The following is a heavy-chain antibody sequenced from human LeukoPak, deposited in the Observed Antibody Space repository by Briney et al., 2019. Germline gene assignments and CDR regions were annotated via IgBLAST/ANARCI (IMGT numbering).Heavy chain of an antibody. CDR3: ARDLGELGFDY. J-gene: IGHJ4*02. Sequence: AGGSLRLSCAASGFTFSSYNMNWVRQAPGKGLEWVSSISSSSSYIYYADSVKGRFTISRDNAKNSLYLQMNSLRAEDTAVYYCARDLGELGFDYWGQGTLVTVSS. V-gene: IGHV3-21*01. CDR2: ISSSSSYI. D-gene: IGHD2-21*01. CDR1: GFTFSSYN.